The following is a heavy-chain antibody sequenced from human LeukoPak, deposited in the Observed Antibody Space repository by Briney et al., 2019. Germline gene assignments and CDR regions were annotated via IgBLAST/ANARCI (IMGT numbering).Heavy chain of an antibody. CDR3: ASNYGSGRRYYYYYMDV. D-gene: IGHD3-10*01. Sequence: GGSLRLSCAASGFTFSTYSMNWVRQAPGKGLEWVSSISSSGDYLYYADSVKGRFTISRDNAKNSLYLQMNSLRAEDTAVYYCASNYGSGRRYYYYYMDVWGKGTTVTVSS. CDR2: ISSSGDYL. CDR1: GFTFSTYS. V-gene: IGHV3-21*01. J-gene: IGHJ6*03.